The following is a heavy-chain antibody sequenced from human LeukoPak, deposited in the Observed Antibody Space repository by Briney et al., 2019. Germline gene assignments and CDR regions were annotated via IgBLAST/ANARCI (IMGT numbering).Heavy chain of an antibody. D-gene: IGHD3-16*02. CDR2: ISAYNGNT. Sequence: ASVKVSCKASGYTFTSYGISWVRQAPGQGLEWMGWISAYNGNTNYAQKLQGRVTMTTDTSTSTAYMELRSLRSDDTAVHYCARDKDVITFGGVIVLYYFDYWGQGTLVTVSS. V-gene: IGHV1-18*01. CDR3: ARDKDVITFGGVIVLYYFDY. J-gene: IGHJ4*02. CDR1: GYTFTSYG.